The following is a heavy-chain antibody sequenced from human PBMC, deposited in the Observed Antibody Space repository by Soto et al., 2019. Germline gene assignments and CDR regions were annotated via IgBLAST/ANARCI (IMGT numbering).Heavy chain of an antibody. CDR2: ISWNSGSI. CDR1: GFTFDDYA. D-gene: IGHD2-2*01. CDR3: AKDTLDQLLWGGAWDY. Sequence: GGSLRLSCAASGFTFDDYAMHWVRQAPGKGLEWVSGISWNSGSIGYADSVKGRFTISRDNAKNSLYLQMNSLRAEDTALYYCAKDTLDQLLWGGAWDYWGQGTLVTVSS. V-gene: IGHV3-9*01. J-gene: IGHJ4*02.